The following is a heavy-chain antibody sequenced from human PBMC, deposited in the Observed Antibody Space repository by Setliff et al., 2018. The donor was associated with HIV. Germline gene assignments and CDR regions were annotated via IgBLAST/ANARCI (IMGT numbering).Heavy chain of an antibody. CDR1: GFTFSGSA. J-gene: IGHJ4*02. CDR2: IRSKGYGSAT. V-gene: IGHV3-73*01. CDR3: TRHSTDPWSLLDY. Sequence: PGGSLRLSCAASGFTFSGSAMHWVRQASGKGLEWVGRIRSKGYGSATAYAASVKGRFTISRDDSKNTAYLQMDSLKTEDTAVYYCTRHSTDPWSLLDYWGQGTLVTVS. D-gene: IGHD1-1*01.